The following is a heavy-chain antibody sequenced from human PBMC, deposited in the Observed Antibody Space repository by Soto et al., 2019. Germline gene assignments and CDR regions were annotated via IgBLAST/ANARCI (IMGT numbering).Heavy chain of an antibody. V-gene: IGHV3-23*01. J-gene: IGHJ4*02. D-gene: IGHD6-19*01. CDR2: ISGSGGST. Sequence: EVQLLESGGGLVQPGGSLRLSCAASGFTFSSYAMSWVRQAPGKGLEWVSAISGSGGSTYYADSVKGRFTISRDNSKNTLYLQMNSLRAEDTAVYYCAKDQSIAVAGTSVGADYWGQGTLVTVSS. CDR3: AKDQSIAVAGTSVGADY. CDR1: GFTFSSYA.